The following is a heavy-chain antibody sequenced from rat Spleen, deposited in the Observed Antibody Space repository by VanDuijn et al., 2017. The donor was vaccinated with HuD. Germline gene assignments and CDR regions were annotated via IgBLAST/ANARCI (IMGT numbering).Heavy chain of an antibody. J-gene: IGHJ2*01. D-gene: IGHD1-9*01. V-gene: IGHV5-7*01. CDR1: GFTFSAYY. CDR2: ITSAGSST. CDR3: VRHGYTRYYFDY. Sequence: EVQLVESDGGLVQPGRSLKLSCAASGFTFSAYYMAWVRQAPKKGLEWVATITSAGSSTYYRDSVKGRFTISRDNTKSTLYLQMGSLKSEDTASYYCVRHGYTRYYFDYWGQGVMVTVSS.